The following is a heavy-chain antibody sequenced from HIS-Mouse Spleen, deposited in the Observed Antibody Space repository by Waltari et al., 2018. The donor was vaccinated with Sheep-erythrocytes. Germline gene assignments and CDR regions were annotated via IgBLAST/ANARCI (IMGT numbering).Heavy chain of an antibody. CDR1: GFTFSSYS. D-gene: IGHD4-17*01. V-gene: IGHV3-21*01. J-gene: IGHJ4*02. Sequence: EVQLVESGGGLVKPGGSLRLSCAASGFTFSSYSMNWVRQAPGKGLEWVLSISSSSSYIDYADSVKGRFTISRDNAKNSLYLQMNSLRAEDTAVYYCARVAAVTTYYFDYWGQGTLVTVSS. CDR2: ISSSSSYI. CDR3: ARVAAVTTYYFDY.